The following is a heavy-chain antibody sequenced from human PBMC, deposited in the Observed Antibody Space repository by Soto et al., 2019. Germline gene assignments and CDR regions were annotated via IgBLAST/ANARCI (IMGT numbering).Heavy chain of an antibody. CDR1: GYTFSNYG. V-gene: IGHV1-18*01. J-gene: IGHJ5*02. CDR3: ATVVPGAEAWFGP. Sequence: ASVKVSCKTSGYTFSNYGITWVRQAPGQPLEWLGWISLYSDGTNYAQKFQGRVSMTTDTSTTTAYMELRSLRSDDTAVYYCATVVPGAEAWFGPWGQGTLVTVSS. D-gene: IGHD2-2*01. CDR2: ISLYSDGT.